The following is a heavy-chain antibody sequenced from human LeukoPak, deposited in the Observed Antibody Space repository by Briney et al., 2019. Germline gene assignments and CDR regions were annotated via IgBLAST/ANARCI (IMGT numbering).Heavy chain of an antibody. Sequence: SETLSLTCTVSGGSVSNYYWSWIRQPPGKGLEWIGYIYYSGSTNYNPSLKSRVTISVDTSKNQFSLKLSSVTAADTAVYYCARHLPSTTGRSYFDYWGQGTLVTVST. J-gene: IGHJ4*02. CDR2: IYYSGST. V-gene: IGHV4-59*08. D-gene: IGHD1-1*01. CDR3: ARHLPSTTGRSYFDY. CDR1: GGSVSNYY.